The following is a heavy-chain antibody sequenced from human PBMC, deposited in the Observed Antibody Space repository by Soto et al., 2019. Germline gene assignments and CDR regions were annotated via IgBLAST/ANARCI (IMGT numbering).Heavy chain of an antibody. J-gene: IGHJ4*02. CDR1: GFPFSSYA. CDR3: AKSHWSSGYSYFDY. CDR2: ISAGGSST. V-gene: IGHV3-23*01. Sequence: GGSLRLSCAASGFPFSSYAMTWVRQAPGKGLEWVSTISAGGSSTNYADSVKGRFTISRDSSKSTLSLQMNSLKAEDTAIYYCAKSHWSSGYSYFDYRGQGTLVTVSS. D-gene: IGHD3-22*01.